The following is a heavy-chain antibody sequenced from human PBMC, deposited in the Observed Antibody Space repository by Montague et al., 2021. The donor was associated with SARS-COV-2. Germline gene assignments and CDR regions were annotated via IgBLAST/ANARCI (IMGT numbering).Heavy chain of an antibody. J-gene: IGHJ5*02. D-gene: IGHD1-1*01. CDR3: ARHKPSKTSTSLLRGANDFDP. CDR1: GDSFSISQHY. Sequence: SETLSLTCSVSGDSFSISQHYWGWIRQSPGQGMEWIGSIHGSGTTHFSPSCKSRVIISVETSKNQFSLEVPSLTAADSALYFCARHKPSKTSTSLLRGANDFDPWGQGTPVTVSS. CDR2: IHGSGTT. V-gene: IGHV4-39*01.